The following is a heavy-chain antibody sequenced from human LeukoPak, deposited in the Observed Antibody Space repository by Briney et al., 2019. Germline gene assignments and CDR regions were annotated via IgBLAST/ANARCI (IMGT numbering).Heavy chain of an antibody. J-gene: IGHJ4*02. Sequence: PSETLSLTCTVSGGSISSYYWSWIRQPAGKGLEWTGRIYTSGSTNYNPSLKSRVTMSVDTSKNQFSLKLSSVTAADTAVYYCARSRYYYGSGSYPFDYGGQGTLVTVSS. V-gene: IGHV4-4*07. CDR2: IYTSGST. CDR1: GGSISSYY. D-gene: IGHD3-10*01. CDR3: ARSRYYYGSGSYPFDY.